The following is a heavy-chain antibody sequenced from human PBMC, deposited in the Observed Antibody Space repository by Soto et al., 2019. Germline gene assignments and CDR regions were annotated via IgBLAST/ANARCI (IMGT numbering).Heavy chain of an antibody. J-gene: IGHJ4*02. D-gene: IGHD2-21*02. CDR1: GESISSSSYY. Sequence: SETLSLTCIVSGESISSSSYYWGWIRQPPGKGLEWIGSIYYSGRTYYNPSFKSRVTISVDTSKNQFSLKLSSVTATDTAVYYCARQRTKVVTQAYFDHWGQGALVTVSS. CDR3: ARQRTKVVTQAYFDH. V-gene: IGHV4-39*01. CDR2: IYYSGRT.